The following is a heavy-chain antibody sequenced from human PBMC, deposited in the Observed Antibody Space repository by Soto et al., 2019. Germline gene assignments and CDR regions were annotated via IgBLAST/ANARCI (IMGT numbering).Heavy chain of an antibody. V-gene: IGHV4-4*02. J-gene: IGHJ6*03. CDR2: IYHSGST. Sequence: QVQLQESGPGLVKPSGTLSLTCAVSSGSISSSNWWSWVRQPPGKGLEWIGEIYHSGSTNYNPSLKSRVTISVDKSKNQFSLKLSSVTAADTAVYYCARTRSDNSGWYLGGYYMDVWGKGTTVTVSS. CDR1: SGSISSSNW. D-gene: IGHD6-19*01. CDR3: ARTRSDNSGWYLGGYYMDV.